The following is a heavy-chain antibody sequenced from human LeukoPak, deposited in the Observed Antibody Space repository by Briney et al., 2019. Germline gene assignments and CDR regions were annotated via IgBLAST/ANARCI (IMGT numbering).Heavy chain of an antibody. CDR3: ARVPPPGYCSSTSCYTRDWFDP. Sequence: ASVKVSCKASGYTFTSYGISWVRQAPGQGLEWMGGIIPIFGTANYAQKFQGRVTITADESTSTAYMELSSLRSEDTAVYYCARVPPPGYCSSTSCYTRDWFDPWGQGTLVTVSS. D-gene: IGHD2-2*02. V-gene: IGHV1-69*13. CDR1: GYTFTSYG. CDR2: IIPIFGTA. J-gene: IGHJ5*02.